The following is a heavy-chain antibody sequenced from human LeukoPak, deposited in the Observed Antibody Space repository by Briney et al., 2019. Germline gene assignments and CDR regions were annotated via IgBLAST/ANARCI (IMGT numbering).Heavy chain of an antibody. Sequence: VASVKVSCKASGYTFTSYYMHWVRQAPGQGLEWMGIINPSGGSTSYAQKFQGRVTMTRDTSTSTVYMELSSLRSEDTAVYYCASWSRSAGYFDYWGQGTLVTVSS. J-gene: IGHJ4*02. D-gene: IGHD3-3*01. CDR1: GYTFTSYY. CDR2: INPSGGST. V-gene: IGHV1-46*01. CDR3: ASWSRSAGYFDY.